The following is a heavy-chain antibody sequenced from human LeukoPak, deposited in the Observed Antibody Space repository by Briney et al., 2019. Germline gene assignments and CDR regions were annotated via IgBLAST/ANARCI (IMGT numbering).Heavy chain of an antibody. CDR2: MNPYTGQT. J-gene: IGHJ4*02. CDR1: GYTFTSYD. V-gene: IGHV1-8*03. D-gene: IGHD3-22*01. CDR3: AREDYYDSGSNDY. Sequence: ASVKVSCKASGYTFTSYDINWVRQATGQGLEWMGLMNPYTGQTAFAQKFQGRVTITRNTSISTAYMELSSLRSEDTAMYYCAREDYYDSGSNDYWGQGTLVTVSS.